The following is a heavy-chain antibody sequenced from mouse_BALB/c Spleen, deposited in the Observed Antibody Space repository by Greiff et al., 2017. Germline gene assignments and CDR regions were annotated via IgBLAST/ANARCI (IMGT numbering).Heavy chain of an antibody. J-gene: IGHJ2*01. CDR2: INPSNGRT. V-gene: IGHV1S81*02. CDR3: ARETFDY. Sequence: VQLQQPGAELVKPGASVKLSCKASGYTFTSYWMHWVKQRPGQGLEWIGEINPSNGRTNYNEKFKSKATLTVDKSSSTAYMQLSSLTSEDSAVYYCARETFDYWGQGTTLTVSS. CDR1: GYTFTSYW.